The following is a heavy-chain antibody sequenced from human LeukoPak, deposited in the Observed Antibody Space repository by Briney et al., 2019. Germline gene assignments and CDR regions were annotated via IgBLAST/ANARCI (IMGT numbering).Heavy chain of an antibody. Sequence: ASVKVSCKASGGTFTGYYMHWVRQAPGQGLEWMGWINPNSGGTNYAQKFQGRVTMTRDTSISTAYMELSRLRSDDTAVYYCARDIARYSSSWYLDYWGQGTLVTVSS. J-gene: IGHJ4*02. CDR2: INPNSGGT. D-gene: IGHD6-13*01. CDR1: GGTFTGYY. V-gene: IGHV1-2*02. CDR3: ARDIARYSSSWYLDY.